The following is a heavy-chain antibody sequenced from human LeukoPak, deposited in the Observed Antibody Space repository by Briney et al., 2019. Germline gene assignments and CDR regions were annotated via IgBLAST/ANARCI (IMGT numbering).Heavy chain of an antibody. CDR1: GFTVSSNY. CDR3: ARDLGAAFDY. CDR2: IYSGGST. V-gene: IGHV3-53*01. Sequence: GGSLRLSCAASGFTVSSNYMSWVRQAPGKGLEWVSVIYSGGSTYYADSVNGRFTISRDNSKNTLYLRMNSLRAEDTAVYYCARDLGAAFDYWGQGTLVTVSS. D-gene: IGHD1-26*01. J-gene: IGHJ4*02.